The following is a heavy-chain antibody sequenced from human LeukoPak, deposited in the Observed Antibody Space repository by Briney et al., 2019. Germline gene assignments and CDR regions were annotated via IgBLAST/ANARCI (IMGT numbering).Heavy chain of an antibody. CDR1: GGSISSYY. CDR2: IYTRGST. CDR3: ARITVTSRPYYYYYMDV. J-gene: IGHJ6*03. Sequence: SETLSLTCPVSGGSISSYYWSWIRQPPGKGLEWIGYIYTRGSTNYNPSLKSRVTISVDTSKNQFSLKLSSVTAADTAAYYCARITVTSRPYYYYYMDVWDKGTTVTVSS. D-gene: IGHD4-17*01. V-gene: IGHV4-4*09.